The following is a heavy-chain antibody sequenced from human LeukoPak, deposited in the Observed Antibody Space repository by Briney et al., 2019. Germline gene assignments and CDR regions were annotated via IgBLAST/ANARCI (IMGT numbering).Heavy chain of an antibody. CDR1: GYTFTSYG. V-gene: IGHV1-18*01. Sequence: ASVKVSCKASGYTFTSYGISWVRQAPGQGLEWMGWISAYNGNTNYAQRLQGRVTMTTDTSTSTAYMELRSLRSDDTAVYYCARSTFSRYSGSYYPLDYWGQGTLVTVSP. CDR2: ISAYNGNT. J-gene: IGHJ4*02. D-gene: IGHD1-26*01. CDR3: ARSTFSRYSGSYYPLDY.